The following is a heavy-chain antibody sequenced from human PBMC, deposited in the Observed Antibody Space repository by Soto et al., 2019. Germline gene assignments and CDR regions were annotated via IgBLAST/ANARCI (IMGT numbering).Heavy chain of an antibody. D-gene: IGHD2-2*01. V-gene: IGHV1-69*13. Sequence: GASVKVSCKASGSTFSSYAISWVRQAPGQGLEWMGGIIPIFGTANYAQKFQGRVTITADESTSTAYMELSSLRSEDTAVYYCALSIVVVPAAISLYGMDVWGQGTTVTVSS. CDR1: GSTFSSYA. CDR2: IIPIFGTA. J-gene: IGHJ6*02. CDR3: ALSIVVVPAAISLYGMDV.